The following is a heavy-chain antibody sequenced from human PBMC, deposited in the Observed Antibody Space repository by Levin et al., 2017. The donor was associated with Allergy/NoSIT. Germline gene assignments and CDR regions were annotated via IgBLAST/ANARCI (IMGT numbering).Heavy chain of an antibody. CDR3: ARVVPAAIVGWFDP. CDR2: INPNSGGT. J-gene: IGHJ5*02. CDR1: GYTFTGYY. D-gene: IGHD2-2*01. V-gene: IGHV1-2*02. Sequence: ASVKVSCKASGYTFTGYYMHWVRQAPGQGLEWMGWINPNSGGTNYAQKFQGRVTMTRDTSISTAYMELSRLRSDDTAVYYCARVVPAAIVGWFDPWGQGTLVTVSS.